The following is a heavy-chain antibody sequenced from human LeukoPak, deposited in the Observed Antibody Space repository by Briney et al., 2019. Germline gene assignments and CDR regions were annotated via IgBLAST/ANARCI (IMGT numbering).Heavy chain of an antibody. J-gene: IGHJ4*02. CDR1: GYTFTVYY. D-gene: IGHD3-10*01. CDR2: INPNSGGT. Sequence: VASVTVSFKASGYTFTVYYMHWVRQAPGQGLEWMGWINPNSGGTNYAQKFQGRVTITRDTSISTAYMELSRLRSDDTAVYYCARGPYGSGSYYSPPPSYFDYWGQGTLVTVSS. CDR3: ARGPYGSGSYYSPPPSYFDY. V-gene: IGHV1-2*02.